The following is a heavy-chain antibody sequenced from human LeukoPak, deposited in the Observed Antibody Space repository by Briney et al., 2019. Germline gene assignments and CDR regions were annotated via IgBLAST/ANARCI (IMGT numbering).Heavy chain of an antibody. CDR1: GYTFTSYA. V-gene: IGHV1-3*01. CDR2: INAGNGNT. CDR3: ARRGGYCSGGSCQAFDY. J-gene: IGHJ4*02. D-gene: IGHD2-15*01. Sequence: GASVKVSCKASGYTFTSYAMHWARQAPGQRLEWMGWINAGNGNTKYSQKFQGRVTITRDTSASTAYMELSSLRSEDTAVYYCARRGGYCSGGSCQAFDYWGQGTLVTVSS.